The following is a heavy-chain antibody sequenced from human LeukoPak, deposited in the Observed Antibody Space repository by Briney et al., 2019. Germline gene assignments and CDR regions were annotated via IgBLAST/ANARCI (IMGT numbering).Heavy chain of an antibody. CDR2: ISHSGST. CDR1: GGSISSYY. J-gene: IGHJ6*02. CDR3: ARYYYYYGMDV. Sequence: KPSETLSLTCTVSGGSISSYYWSWIRQPPGKGLEWIGEISHSGSTNYNPSLKSRVTISVDTSKNQFSLKLSSVTAADTAVYYCARYYYYYGMDVWGQGTTVTVSS. V-gene: IGHV4-34*01.